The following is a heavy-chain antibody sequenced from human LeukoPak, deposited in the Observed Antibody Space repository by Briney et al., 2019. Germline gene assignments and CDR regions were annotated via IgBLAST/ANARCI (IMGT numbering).Heavy chain of an antibody. V-gene: IGHV4-38-2*02. D-gene: IGHD6-6*01. CDR3: ARAEYSSSSFDY. J-gene: IGHJ4*02. CDR2: IYHSGST. Sequence: PSETLSLTCTVSGGSISSYYWSWIRQPPGKGLEWIGSIYHSGSTYYNPSLKSRVTISVDTSKNQFSLKLSSVTAADTAVYYCARAEYSSSSFDYWGQGTLVTVSS. CDR1: GGSISSYY.